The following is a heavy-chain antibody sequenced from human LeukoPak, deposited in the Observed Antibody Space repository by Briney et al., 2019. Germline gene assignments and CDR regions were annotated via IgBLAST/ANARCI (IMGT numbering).Heavy chain of an antibody. Sequence: HSGRSLRLSCVASGFKFNDYAMHWVRQAPGKGLEWVSGLSWHSGSIGYADSVKGRFITSRDNAKNSLYLEMNSLRPEDSALYYCAKETKVGENLYYFDYWGRGTLVTVSS. V-gene: IGHV3-9*01. CDR1: GFKFNDYA. J-gene: IGHJ4*02. CDR2: LSWHSGSI. CDR3: AKETKVGENLYYFDY. D-gene: IGHD1-26*01.